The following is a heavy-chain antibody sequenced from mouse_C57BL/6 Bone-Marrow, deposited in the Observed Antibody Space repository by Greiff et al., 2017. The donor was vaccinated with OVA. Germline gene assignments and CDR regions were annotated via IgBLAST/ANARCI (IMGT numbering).Heavy chain of an antibody. CDR1: GYTFTSYW. D-gene: IGHD2-4*01. Sequence: QVQLKQPGAELVKPGASVKMSCKASGYTFTSYWITWVKQRPGQGLEWIGDIYPGSGSTNYNEKFKSKATLTVDTSSSTAYMQLSSLTSEDSAVYYCARWGFDDYDVWFAYWGQGTLVTVSA. J-gene: IGHJ3*01. CDR2: IYPGSGST. V-gene: IGHV1-55*01. CDR3: ARWGFDDYDVWFAY.